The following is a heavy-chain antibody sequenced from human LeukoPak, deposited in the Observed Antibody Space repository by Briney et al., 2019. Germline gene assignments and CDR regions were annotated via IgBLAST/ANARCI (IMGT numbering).Heavy chain of an antibody. CDR1: GYTFTSYG. D-gene: IGHD3-3*01. Sequence: ASVKVSCKASGYTFTSYGISWVRQAPGQGLEWMGCISTYNGNTNYAQKLQGRVTMTTDTSTSTGYLELRSLRSDDTAVYYCARDRWVWSGYYPFAYWGQGTLVTVSS. CDR2: ISTYNGNT. CDR3: ARDRWVWSGYYPFAY. V-gene: IGHV1-18*01. J-gene: IGHJ4*02.